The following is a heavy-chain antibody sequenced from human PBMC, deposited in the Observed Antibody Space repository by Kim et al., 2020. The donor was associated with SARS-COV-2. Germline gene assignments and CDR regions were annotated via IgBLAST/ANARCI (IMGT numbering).Heavy chain of an antibody. CDR3: ARDLRNIAAAGTGDY. CDR2: ISSSSSYI. V-gene: IGHV3-21*01. J-gene: IGHJ4*02. CDR1: GFTFSSYS. D-gene: IGHD6-13*01. Sequence: GGSLRLSCAASGFTFSSYSMNWVRQAPGKGLEWVSSISSSSSYIYYADSVKGRFTISRDNAKNSLYLQMNSLRAEDTAVYYCARDLRNIAAAGTGDYWGQGTLVTVSS.